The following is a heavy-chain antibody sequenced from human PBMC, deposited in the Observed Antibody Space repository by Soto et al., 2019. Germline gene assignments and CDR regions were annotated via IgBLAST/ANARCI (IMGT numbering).Heavy chain of an antibody. J-gene: IGHJ4*02. D-gene: IGHD5-12*01. V-gene: IGHV1-3*01. CDR3: ARGIRVATTADYYIDA. Sequence: GASVKVSCRASGYTFTNYAIHWVRQPPGQRLEWMGWINAGNGKTKYSQNFQGRVTITRDTSASIVYMEVNSLRSEDTALYYCARGIRVATTADYYIDAWGQATLVTVSS. CDR2: INAGNGKT. CDR1: GYTFTNYA.